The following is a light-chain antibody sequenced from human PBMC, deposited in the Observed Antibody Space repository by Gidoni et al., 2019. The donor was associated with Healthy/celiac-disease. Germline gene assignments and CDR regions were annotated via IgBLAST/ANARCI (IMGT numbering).Light chain of an antibody. Sequence: DIQMIQSSSSLSASVGDRVTITCQASQDISNYLNWYQQKPGKAPKLLIYDASNLETGVPSRFSGSGSGTDFTFTISSLQPEDIATYYCQQYDNLPWTFGQGTKVEIK. CDR2: DAS. CDR1: QDISNY. J-gene: IGKJ1*01. CDR3: QQYDNLPWT. V-gene: IGKV1-33*01.